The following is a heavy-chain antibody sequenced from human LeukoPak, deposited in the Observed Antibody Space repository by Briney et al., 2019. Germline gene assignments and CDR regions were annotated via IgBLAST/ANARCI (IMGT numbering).Heavy chain of an antibody. D-gene: IGHD6-6*01. V-gene: IGHV3-43D*03. CDR3: AQDMSSSSSSYFDY. Sequence: PGGSLRLSCAASGFTFDDYAMHWVRQAPGKGLEWVSLISWDGGSTYYADSVKGRFTISRDNSKNSLYLQMNSLRAEDTALYYCAQDMSSSSSSYFDYWGQGTLVTVSS. CDR1: GFTFDDYA. CDR2: ISWDGGST. J-gene: IGHJ4*02.